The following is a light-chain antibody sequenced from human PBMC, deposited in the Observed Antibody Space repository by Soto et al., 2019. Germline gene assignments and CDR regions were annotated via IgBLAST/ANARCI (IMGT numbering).Light chain of an antibody. J-gene: IGKJ1*01. CDR1: QSVSSN. CDR2: GAS. V-gene: IGKV3-15*01. CDR3: QQYNNWPPET. Sequence: EIVMTQSPATLSVSPGERATLSCRASQSVSSNLAWYQQKPGQAPRLLIYGASTRATGIPARFSGSGSGTEFTLTISSLQSKDFAVYYSQQYNNWPPETFGQGTKVEIK.